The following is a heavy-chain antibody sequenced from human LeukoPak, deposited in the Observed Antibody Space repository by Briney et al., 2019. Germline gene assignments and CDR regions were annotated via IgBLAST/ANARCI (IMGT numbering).Heavy chain of an antibody. CDR2: IRPDGHNK. V-gene: IGHV3-30*02. CDR1: GFIFIGYG. J-gene: IGHJ6*04. CDR3: AKEGAASWDVDV. D-gene: IGHD3-3*02. Sequence: RTGGSLRLSCAASGFIFIGYGMHWVRQAPGKGPEWVAFIRPDGHNKYYADSVKGRFMISRDNSKNTVDLQMNSLGGDDTAMYYCAKEGAASWDVDVWGKGTTVTVSS.